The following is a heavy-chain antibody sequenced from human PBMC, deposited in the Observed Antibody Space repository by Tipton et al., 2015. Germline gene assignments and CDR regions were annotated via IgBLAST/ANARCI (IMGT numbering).Heavy chain of an antibody. J-gene: IGHJ6*02. Sequence: SLRLSCEVSGSIFSSYGMSWVRQAPGKGLEWVSGISGSGDSTYYADFVKGRFTISRDNPQNTLFLQMNSLRAEDTAVYYCAKDQTGGRITMVRGATAFGMDVWGQGTTVTVSS. CDR2: ISGSGDST. CDR1: GSIFSSYG. CDR3: AKDQTGGRITMVRGATAFGMDV. V-gene: IGHV3-23*01. D-gene: IGHD3-10*01.